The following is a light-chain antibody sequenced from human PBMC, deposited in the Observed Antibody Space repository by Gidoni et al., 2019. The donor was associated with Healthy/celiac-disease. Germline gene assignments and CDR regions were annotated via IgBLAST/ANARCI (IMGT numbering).Light chain of an antibody. CDR3: QQRSNWPPLT. CDR1: QSVSSY. Sequence: EIVLKQSPATLSLSPGERATHSCRASQSVSSYLDWYQQKPGQAPSLLIYDASNRATGIPARFSGSGSGTDFTLTISSLVPADFAVYYCQQRSNWPPLTFGGGTKVEIK. CDR2: DAS. V-gene: IGKV3-11*01. J-gene: IGKJ4*01.